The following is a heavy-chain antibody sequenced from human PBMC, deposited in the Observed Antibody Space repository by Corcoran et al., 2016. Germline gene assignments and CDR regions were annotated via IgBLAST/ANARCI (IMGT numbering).Heavy chain of an antibody. CDR2: ISSSSSTI. D-gene: IGHD3-16*01. CDR3: ARGGSLSSFDY. CDR1: GFTFSSYS. Sequence: EVQLVESGGGLVQPGGSLRLSCAASGFTFSSYSMNWVRQAPGKGLGWVSYISSSSSTIYYADSVKGRFTISRDNAKNSLYLQLNSLRAEDTAVYYCARGGSLSSFDYWGQGTLVTVSS. J-gene: IGHJ4*02. V-gene: IGHV3-48*04.